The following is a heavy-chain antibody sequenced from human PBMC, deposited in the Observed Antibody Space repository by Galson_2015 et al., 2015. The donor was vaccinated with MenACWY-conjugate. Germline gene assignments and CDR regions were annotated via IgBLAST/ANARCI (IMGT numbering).Heavy chain of an antibody. CDR2: VYPGDSET. J-gene: IGHJ3*02. D-gene: IGHD5-18*01. V-gene: IGHV5-51*03. CDR3: ARGGFTYGDAFDI. Sequence: AEEKRPGESLTISCKGSGYSFPSYWIGWVRQMPGKGLEWMGIVYPGDSETRYSPSFQGQVTISADKSISTAYLQWSSLKASDTAMYYCARGGFTYGDAFDIWGQGTMVTVSS. CDR1: GYSFPSYW.